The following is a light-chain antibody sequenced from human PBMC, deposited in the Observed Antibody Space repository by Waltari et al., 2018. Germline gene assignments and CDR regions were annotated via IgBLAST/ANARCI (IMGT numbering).Light chain of an antibody. J-gene: IGKJ3*01. CDR3: QQYDDLPPFT. Sequence: DIQMTQSPSSLSASLGDRVTITCQASQDISDFLNWYKQKPGEAPNLLIYDASILQAGVPSRFSGGGSGTDFTLTISSLQPEDVATYYCQQYDDLPPFTFGPGTKVDLK. CDR1: QDISDF. V-gene: IGKV1-33*01. CDR2: DAS.